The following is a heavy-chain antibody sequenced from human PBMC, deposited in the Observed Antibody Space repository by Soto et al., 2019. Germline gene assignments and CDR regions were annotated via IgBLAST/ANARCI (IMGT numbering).Heavy chain of an antibody. Sequence: PSETLSLTCTVSGGSVSSGSYYWSWIRQPPGKGLEWIGYIYYSGSTNYNPSLKSRVTISVDTSKNKFSLKLSSVTAADTAVYYCARDLLWVAAAGFYYYGMDVWGQGTTVTVSS. CDR3: ARDLLWVAAAGFYYYGMDV. J-gene: IGHJ6*02. D-gene: IGHD6-13*01. V-gene: IGHV4-61*01. CDR1: GGSVSSGSYY. CDR2: IYYSGST.